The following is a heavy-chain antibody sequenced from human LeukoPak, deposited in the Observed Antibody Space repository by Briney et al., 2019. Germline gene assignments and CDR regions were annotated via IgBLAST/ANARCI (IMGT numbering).Heavy chain of an antibody. CDR1: GYTFTSYG. J-gene: IGHJ4*02. D-gene: IGHD2-2*01. V-gene: IGHV1-69*13. CDR3: ARVYPPLDY. CDR2: IIPIFGTA. Sequence: ASVKVSCKASGYTFTSYGISWVRQAPGQGLEWMGGIIPIFGTANYAQKFQGRVTITADESTSTAYMELSSLRSEDTAVYYCARVYPPLDYWGQGTLVTVSS.